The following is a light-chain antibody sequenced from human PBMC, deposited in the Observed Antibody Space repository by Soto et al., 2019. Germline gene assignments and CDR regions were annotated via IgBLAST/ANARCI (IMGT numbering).Light chain of an antibody. Sequence: EIVLTQSPATLSLSPGERATLSCWASQSVSNSFAWYQQRPGQAPRLLIFLASTRATGIPARFSGSGSGTEFTLTISSLQSEDFAVYYCQQYNNWPPTTFGQGTRLEI. J-gene: IGKJ5*01. CDR1: QSVSNS. V-gene: IGKV3D-15*01. CDR2: LAS. CDR3: QQYNNWPPTT.